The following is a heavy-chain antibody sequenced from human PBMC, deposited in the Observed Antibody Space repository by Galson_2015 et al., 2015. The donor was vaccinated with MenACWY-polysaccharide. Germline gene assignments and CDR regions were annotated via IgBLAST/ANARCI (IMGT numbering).Heavy chain of an antibody. J-gene: IGHJ4*02. CDR2: ISGSAIGT. D-gene: IGHD2-21*02. Sequence: SLRLSCAASGFTFSSYAMSWVRQAPGKGLEWVSAISGSAIGTHYADSVKGRFTISRDNSKNTLYLQMNSLRAEDTAIYYCAKEVRIVVVTANFDYWGQGTLVTVSS. V-gene: IGHV3-23*01. CDR1: GFTFSSYA. CDR3: AKEVRIVVVTANFDY.